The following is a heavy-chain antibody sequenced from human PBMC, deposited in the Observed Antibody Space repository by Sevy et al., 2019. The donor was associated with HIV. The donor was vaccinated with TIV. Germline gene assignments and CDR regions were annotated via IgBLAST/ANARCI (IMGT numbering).Heavy chain of an antibody. J-gene: IGHJ6*02. CDR2: ISDSGGST. Sequence: GGSLRLSCAASGFTFSTYAMSWVRQTPGKGLQWVSVISDSGGSTYYEDSVKGRFTISRDNSKNTMYLQMNSLRAEDTAVYYCARRPDFGRVIPTGVMDVWGQGSAVTVSS. CDR1: GFTFSTYA. CDR3: ARRPDFGRVIPTGVMDV. V-gene: IGHV3-23*01. D-gene: IGHD3-3*01.